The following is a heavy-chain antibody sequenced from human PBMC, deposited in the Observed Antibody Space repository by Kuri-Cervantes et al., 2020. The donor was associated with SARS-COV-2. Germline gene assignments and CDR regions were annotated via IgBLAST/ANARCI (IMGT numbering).Heavy chain of an antibody. Sequence: GSLRLSCAVYGGSFSGYYWSWSRQPPGKGLEWIGEINHSESTNYNTSLNSRVTIAVDTSKNQFSLKLSSVTAADTAVYYFSIGGSNSPFRHAYYFGLDVWGQGTTVTVSS. CDR2: INHSEST. J-gene: IGHJ6*02. D-gene: IGHD4-23*01. V-gene: IGHV4-34*01. CDR1: GGSFSGYY. CDR3: SIGGSNSPFRHAYYFGLDV.